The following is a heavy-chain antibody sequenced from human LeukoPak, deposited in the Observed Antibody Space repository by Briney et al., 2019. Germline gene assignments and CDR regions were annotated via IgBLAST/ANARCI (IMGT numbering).Heavy chain of an antibody. J-gene: IGHJ4*02. CDR3: ARYYYDSSGYWIPFDY. CDR1: GYTFTGYY. V-gene: IGHV1-2*02. CDR2: INPNSGGT. Sequence: ASVKVSCKPSGYTFTGYYMHWVRQAPGQGLEWMGWINPNSGGTNYAQKFQGRVTMTRDTSISTAYMELSRLRSDDTAVYYCARYYYDSSGYWIPFDYWGEGTLVTVSS. D-gene: IGHD3-22*01.